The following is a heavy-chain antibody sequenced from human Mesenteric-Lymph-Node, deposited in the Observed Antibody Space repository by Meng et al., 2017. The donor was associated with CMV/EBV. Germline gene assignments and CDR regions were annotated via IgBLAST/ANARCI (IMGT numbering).Heavy chain of an antibody. Sequence: SETLSLTCTVSGYSISSGYYWGWIRQPPGKGLEWIGNFHHGGTIYYNPSLKSRVTISVDTSKNHFSLNLSSVPASDTAFYFCARDLLPYGTDSWGQGTLVTVSS. CDR3: ARDLLPYGTDS. V-gene: IGHV4-38-2*02. CDR1: GYSISSGYY. CDR2: FHHGGTI. D-gene: IGHD1-1*01. J-gene: IGHJ5*01.